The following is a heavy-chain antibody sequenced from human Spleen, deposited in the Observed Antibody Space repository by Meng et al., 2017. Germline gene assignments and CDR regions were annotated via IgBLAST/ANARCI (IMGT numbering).Heavy chain of an antibody. V-gene: IGHV3-23*04. J-gene: IGHJ1*01. CDR1: GFTFSDYY. Sequence: VQLVESGGGVVQPGRSLRLSCAASGFTFSDYYMSWIRQAPGKGLEWVSTISSTGGATYYADSVKGRLTISRDNSKNTLYLQMNSLRAEDTAVYYCATDEMSLDRHWGQGTLVTVSS. CDR2: ISSTGGAT. D-gene: IGHD1-1*01. CDR3: ATDEMSLDRH.